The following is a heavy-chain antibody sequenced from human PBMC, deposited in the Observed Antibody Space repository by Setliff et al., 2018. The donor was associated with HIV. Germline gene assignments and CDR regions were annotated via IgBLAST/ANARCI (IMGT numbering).Heavy chain of an antibody. CDR1: GYSISSGYY. V-gene: IGHV4-38-2*02. CDR2: IYHGGTT. CDR3: VRDPPLTPTDADHPFDI. D-gene: IGHD2-21*02. J-gene: IGHJ3*02. Sequence: SETLSLTCAVSGYSISSGYYWAWIRQPPGKGLEWIGSIYHGGTTYYSPSLKSRSTISEDTSKNQFSLSLSSVTAADTAVYYCVRDPPLTPTDADHPFDIWGQGTMVTVSS.